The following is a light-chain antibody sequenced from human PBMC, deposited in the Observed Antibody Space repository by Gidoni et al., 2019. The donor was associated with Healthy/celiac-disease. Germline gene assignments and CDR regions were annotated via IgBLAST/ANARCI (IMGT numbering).Light chain of an antibody. J-gene: IGKJ5*01. V-gene: IGKV2-28*01. Sequence: IVMTQSPLSLPVLPGEPTSNSHSTSQGFLHSNGYNYLDWYLQKPGQSPQLLIYLGSNRASGVPDRFSGSGSGTDFTLKISRLEAEDVGVYYCMQALQTPSTFGQGTRLEIK. CDR1: QGFLHSNGYNY. CDR3: MQALQTPST. CDR2: LGS.